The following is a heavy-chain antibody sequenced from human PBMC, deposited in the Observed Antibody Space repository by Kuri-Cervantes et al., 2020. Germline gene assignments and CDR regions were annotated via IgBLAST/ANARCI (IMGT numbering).Heavy chain of an antibody. CDR2: ISAYSGDT. D-gene: IGHD1-26*01. CDR3: ATKGKWDLRGEFYFDH. V-gene: IGHV1-18*01. CDR1: GYIFTDYG. J-gene: IGHJ4*02. Sequence: ASVKVSCKASGYIFTDYGITWVRQAPGQGLEWVGWISAYSGDTDYAHKFQGRVTLTADTSTTTAHMELRSLRSDDTAVYYCATKGKWDLRGEFYFDHWGQGTLVTVSS.